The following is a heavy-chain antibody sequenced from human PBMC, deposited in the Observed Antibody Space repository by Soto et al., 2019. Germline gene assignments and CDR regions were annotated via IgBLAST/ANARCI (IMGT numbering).Heavy chain of an antibody. CDR3: ARRRIVVVPAAEYYYYYYMDV. D-gene: IGHD2-2*01. Sequence: PSETLSLTCTVSGGSISSYYWSWIRQPPGKGLEWIGYIYYSGSTNYNPSLKSRVTISVDTSKNQFSLKLSSVTAADTAVYYCARRRIVVVPAAEYYYYYYMDVWGKGTTVTV. CDR2: IYYSGST. V-gene: IGHV4-59*08. J-gene: IGHJ6*03. CDR1: GGSISSYY.